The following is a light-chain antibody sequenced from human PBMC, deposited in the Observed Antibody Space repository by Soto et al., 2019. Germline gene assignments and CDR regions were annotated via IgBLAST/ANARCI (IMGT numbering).Light chain of an antibody. CDR1: QSVSSD. CDR3: QQYNNWPRT. CDR2: GAS. V-gene: IGKV3-15*01. J-gene: IGKJ1*01. Sequence: IVMTHSPATLSVSPGERDTLSCRASQSVSSDLAWYHQKPGQAPRXLIYGASTRATGIPARFSGSGSGTELTITINSLQSEDFEVYYCQQYNNWPRTFGQGTKV.